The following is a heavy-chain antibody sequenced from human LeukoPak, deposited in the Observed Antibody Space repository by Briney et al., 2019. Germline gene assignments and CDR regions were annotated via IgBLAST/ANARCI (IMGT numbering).Heavy chain of an antibody. CDR1: GFTFSRYS. V-gene: IGHV3-21*01. Sequence: PGGSLRLSCAASGFTFSRYSMNWVRQAPGKGLEWVSSISTSSIYIYYADSVKGRFTISRDNAKKSLFLEMNSLRAEDTAVYYCAKDIREDGTGQSSGILDYWGQGTLVTVSS. J-gene: IGHJ4*02. CDR3: AKDIREDGTGQSSGILDY. D-gene: IGHD3-10*01. CDR2: ISTSSIYI.